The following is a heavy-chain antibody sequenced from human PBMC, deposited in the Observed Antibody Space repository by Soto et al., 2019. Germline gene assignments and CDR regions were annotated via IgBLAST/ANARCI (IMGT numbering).Heavy chain of an antibody. CDR3: TRDASRDSSARGWFDP. CDR2: TISNRATI. V-gene: IGHV3-21*01. CDR1: GFTFRSFT. J-gene: IGHJ5*02. D-gene: IGHD6-13*01. Sequence: GGSLRLFSAASGFTFRSFTMNWVRQAAGKGLEWTSTTISNRATIYYADALRRRFTISRDNAKNSLHLQMNSLRAEDTAVYYCTRDASRDSSARGWFDPWGPRTLVTVSS.